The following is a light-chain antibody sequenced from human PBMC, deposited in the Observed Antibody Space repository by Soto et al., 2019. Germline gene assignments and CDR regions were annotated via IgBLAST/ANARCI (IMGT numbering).Light chain of an antibody. CDR2: GAS. CDR1: QSVSSD. J-gene: IGKJ1*01. CDR3: QQYDTYWT. Sequence: EIVMTQSPATLSVSPGERATLSCRASQSVSSDLAWYQQKPGQAPRLLIYGASTRATGIPARFSGSGSGTEFTLTISSLQSEDFAVYYCQQYDTYWTFGQGTRWIS. V-gene: IGKV3-15*01.